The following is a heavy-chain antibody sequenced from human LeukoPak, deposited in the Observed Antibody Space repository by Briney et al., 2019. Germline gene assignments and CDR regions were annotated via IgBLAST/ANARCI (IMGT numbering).Heavy chain of an antibody. CDR1: GYAITSGGFS. Sequence: KPSQTLSLTCTVAGYAITSGGFSWNWIRQPPGKGLEWIGYIYYSGSTNYNPSLKSRVTISVDTSKNQFSLKLSSVTAADTAVYYCAGSGGSSGPFDYWGQGTLVTVSS. CDR3: AGSGGSSGPFDY. D-gene: IGHD3-10*01. J-gene: IGHJ4*02. CDR2: IYYSGST. V-gene: IGHV4-61*08.